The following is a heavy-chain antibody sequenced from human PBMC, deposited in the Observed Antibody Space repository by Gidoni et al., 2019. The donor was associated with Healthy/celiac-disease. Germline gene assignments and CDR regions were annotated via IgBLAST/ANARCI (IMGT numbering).Heavy chain of an antibody. Sequence: QLQLQQWGAGLLKPSETLSLTCAVSGWSFSGYYWSWILHPPGKGLEWIGEINHSGSTTYNPSLKSRVTISVDTSKNQFSLKLSSVTAADTAVDYCARAPRITKPFDPWGQGTLVTVSS. J-gene: IGHJ5*02. D-gene: IGHD3-10*01. CDR2: INHSGST. CDR3: ARAPRITKPFDP. CDR1: GWSFSGYY. V-gene: IGHV4-34*01.